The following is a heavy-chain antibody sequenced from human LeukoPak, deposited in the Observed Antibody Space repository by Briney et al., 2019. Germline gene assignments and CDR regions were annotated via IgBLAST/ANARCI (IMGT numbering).Heavy chain of an antibody. V-gene: IGHV3-9*01. CDR3: AKDSVPGRYDILTGYPDY. Sequence: PGGSLRLSCAASGFTFDEYAMHWVRQAPGKGLEWVSGISWNSGSIGYADSVKGRFTISRDNAKNSLYLQMNSLRAEDTALYYCAKDSVPGRYDILTGYPDYWGQGTLVTVSS. J-gene: IGHJ4*02. CDR1: GFTFDEYA. CDR2: ISWNSGSI. D-gene: IGHD3-9*01.